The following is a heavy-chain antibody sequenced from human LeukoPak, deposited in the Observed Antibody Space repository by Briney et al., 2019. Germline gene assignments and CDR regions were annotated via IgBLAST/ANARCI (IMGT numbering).Heavy chain of an antibody. CDR3: ARGSSSSWDGGWFDP. Sequence: SETLSLTCTVSGGSISSYYWSWIRQPAGKGLEWIGRIYTSGSTNYNPPLKSRVTMSVDTSKNQFSLKLSSVTAADTAVYYCARGSSSSWDGGWFDPWGQGTLVTVSS. J-gene: IGHJ5*02. CDR2: IYTSGST. CDR1: GGSISSYY. V-gene: IGHV4-4*07. D-gene: IGHD6-13*01.